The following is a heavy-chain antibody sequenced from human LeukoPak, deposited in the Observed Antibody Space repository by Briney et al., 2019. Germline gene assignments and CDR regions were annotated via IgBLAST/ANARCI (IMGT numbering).Heavy chain of an antibody. CDR3: ARGLGDYAADY. CDR1: GGSISSRSYY. J-gene: IGHJ4*02. V-gene: IGHV4-61*02. D-gene: IGHD4-17*01. Sequence: SETLSLTCTVSGGSISSRSYYWSWIRQPAGKGLEWIGRIYTSGSTNYNPSLKSRVTISVDTSKNQFSLKLSSVTAADTAVYYCARGLGDYAADYWGQGTLVTVSS. CDR2: IYTSGST.